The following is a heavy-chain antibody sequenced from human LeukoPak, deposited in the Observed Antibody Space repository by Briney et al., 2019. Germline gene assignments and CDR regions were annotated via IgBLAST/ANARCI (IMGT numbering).Heavy chain of an antibody. V-gene: IGHV4-39*07. CDR2: INHSGST. CDR3: ARELVGVPHSSSSADYFDY. CDR1: GGSIRSSYYY. D-gene: IGHD6-6*01. Sequence: SETLSLTCTVSGGSIRSSYYYWGWIRQPPGKGLEWIGEINHSGSTKFNPSLKTRVTISVDTSNNRFSLKLSSVTAADTAVYYCARELVGVPHSSSSADYFDYWGQGTLVAVSS. J-gene: IGHJ4*02.